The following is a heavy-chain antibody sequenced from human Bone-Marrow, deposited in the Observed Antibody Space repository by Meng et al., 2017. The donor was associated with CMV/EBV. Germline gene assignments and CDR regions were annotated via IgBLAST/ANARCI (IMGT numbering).Heavy chain of an antibody. CDR1: GFTFSGSA. D-gene: IGHD6-13*01. Sequence: GESLKISCAASGFTFSGSALHWVRQASGKGLEWVGRIRSKANSYATAYAASVKGRFTISRDNSKNTLYLQMNSLRAEDTAVYYCAKDATRAAAGYYYYYGMDVWAKGPRSPSP. CDR2: IRSKANSYAT. V-gene: IGHV3-73*01. J-gene: IGHJ6*02. CDR3: AKDATRAAAGYYYYYGMDV.